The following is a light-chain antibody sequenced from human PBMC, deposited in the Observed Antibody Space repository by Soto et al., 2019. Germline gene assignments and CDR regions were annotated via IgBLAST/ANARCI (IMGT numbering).Light chain of an antibody. Sequence: QPASVSGSPEQSITISCTGTSSDVGSYNLVSWYQQHPGKAPKLIIYEGSERPSGVSNRFSGSKSGNTASLTISGLQAEDEADYYCCSYAGSSTFPYVFGSGTKVTVL. V-gene: IGLV2-23*03. CDR3: CSYAGSSTFPYV. CDR2: EGS. CDR1: SSDVGSYNL. J-gene: IGLJ1*01.